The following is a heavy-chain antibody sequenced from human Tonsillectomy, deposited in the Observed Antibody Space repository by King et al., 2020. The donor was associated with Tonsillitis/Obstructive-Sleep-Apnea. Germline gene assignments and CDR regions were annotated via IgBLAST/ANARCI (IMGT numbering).Heavy chain of an antibody. V-gene: IGHV7-4-1*02. CDR3: VRARSNDAFDL. Sequence: QLVQSGSELKKSWASVKVSCKASGYCFTNYAINWVRQAPGQGLECMGWINTNTWKPTYAQGFTGRFVFPLDTSVSTAYLQISSLKAEDTAVYYCVRARSNDAFDLWGQGTMVTVSS. CDR2: INTNTWKP. CDR1: GYCFTNYA. J-gene: IGHJ3*01.